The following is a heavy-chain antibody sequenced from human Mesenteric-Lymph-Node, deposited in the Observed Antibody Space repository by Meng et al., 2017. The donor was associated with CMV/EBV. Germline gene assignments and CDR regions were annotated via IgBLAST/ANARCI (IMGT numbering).Heavy chain of an antibody. V-gene: IGHV4-61*08. CDR2: IYGTGIT. J-gene: IGHJ4*02. D-gene: IGHD2/OR15-2a*01. Sequence: GQLKESGPGLVKPSETLSLTCIVSGVSVTSGAYHWSWIRQSPGKGLEWIGYIYGTGITIYNPSLKSRVTILLETSKNQFSLKLNSVTTADTAVYYCAKSRSSTPGIVDDWGQGTLVTVSS. CDR3: AKSRSSTPGIVDD. CDR1: GVSVTSGAYH.